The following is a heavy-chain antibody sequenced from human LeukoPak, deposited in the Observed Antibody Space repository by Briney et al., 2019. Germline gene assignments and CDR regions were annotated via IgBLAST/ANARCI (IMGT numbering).Heavy chain of an antibody. J-gene: IGHJ4*02. CDR1: GFTFSDHY. Sequence: GGSLRLSCAASGFTFSDHYIDWVRQAPGKGLEWVGRSKNKANNYITQYAAFVQGRFTISRDNSKNLLYLQINSLKTEDTAVYYCARDSSGQGDYWGQGTLVTVSS. D-gene: IGHD3-22*01. V-gene: IGHV3-72*01. CDR3: ARDSSGQGDY. CDR2: SKNKANNYIT.